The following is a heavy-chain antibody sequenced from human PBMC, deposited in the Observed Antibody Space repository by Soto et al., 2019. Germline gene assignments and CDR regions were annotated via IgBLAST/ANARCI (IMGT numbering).Heavy chain of an antibody. Sequence: ETLSLTCTVSGGSISSYYWSWIRQPPGKGLEWIGHIYYSGSTNYNPSLKSRVTISVDTSKNQFSLKLSSVTAADTAVYYCARASYSSGWFLTFDYWGQGTLVTVSS. CDR3: ARASYSSGWFLTFDY. D-gene: IGHD6-19*01. J-gene: IGHJ4*02. CDR2: IYYSGST. V-gene: IGHV4-59*01. CDR1: GGSISSYY.